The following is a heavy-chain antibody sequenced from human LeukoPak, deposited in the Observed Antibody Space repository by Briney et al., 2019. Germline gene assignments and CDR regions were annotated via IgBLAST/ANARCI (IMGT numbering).Heavy chain of an antibody. CDR1: GFTFSKDD. J-gene: IGHJ4*02. D-gene: IGHD2-15*01. Sequence: PGGSLRLSCAASGFTFSKDDFHWVRQAPGKGLEWVSSISGSGGGTHYADSVKGRFTISRDNSYNTLYLQMNSLTAEDTAVYYCAKSLGGIVVVVAASWGQGTLVTVSS. CDR3: AKSLGGIVVVVAAS. CDR2: ISGSGGGT. V-gene: IGHV3-23*01.